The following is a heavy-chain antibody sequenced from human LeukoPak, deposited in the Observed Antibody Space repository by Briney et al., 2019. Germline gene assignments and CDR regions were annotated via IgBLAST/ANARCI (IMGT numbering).Heavy chain of an antibody. CDR1: GFTFSSYW. V-gene: IGHV3-74*01. CDR2: INSDGSST. CDR3: ARGRYYGMDV. Sequence: GGSLRLSCAASGFTFSSYWMHWVRQAPGKGLVWVSPINSDGSSTSYADSVKGRFTISRDNAKNTLYLQMNSLRVEDTAVYYCARGRYYGMDVWGQGTTVTVSS. J-gene: IGHJ6*02.